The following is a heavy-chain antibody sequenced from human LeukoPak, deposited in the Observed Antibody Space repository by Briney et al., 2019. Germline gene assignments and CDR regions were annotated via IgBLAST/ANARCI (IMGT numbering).Heavy chain of an antibody. Sequence: GGSLRLSCAASGFTFSSYGMSWVRQAPGKGLEWVSAISGSGGSTYYADSVKGRFTVSRDNSKNTLYLQMNSLRAEDTAVYYCAKDSQYYDSSGYYFGLGAFDIWGQGTMVTVSS. CDR1: GFTFSSYG. J-gene: IGHJ3*02. D-gene: IGHD3-22*01. CDR2: ISGSGGST. V-gene: IGHV3-23*01. CDR3: AKDSQYYDSSGYYFGLGAFDI.